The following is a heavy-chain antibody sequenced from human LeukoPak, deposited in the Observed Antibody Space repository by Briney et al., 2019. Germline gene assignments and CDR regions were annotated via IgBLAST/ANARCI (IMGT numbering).Heavy chain of an antibody. CDR3: ARGRSNYYGMDV. CDR2: IYYSGST. D-gene: IGHD1-26*01. V-gene: IGHV4-61*08. J-gene: IGHJ6*02. Sequence: PSETLSLTCTVSGGSISSGDYYWSWIRQPPGKGLEWIGYIYYSGSTNYNPSLKSRVTISVDTSKNQFSLKLSSVTAADTAVYYCARGRSNYYGMDVWGQGTTVTVSS. CDR1: GGSISSGDYY.